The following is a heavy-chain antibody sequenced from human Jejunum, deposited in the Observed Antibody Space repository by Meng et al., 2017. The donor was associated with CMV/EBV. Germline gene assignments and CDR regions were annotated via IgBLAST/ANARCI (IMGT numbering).Heavy chain of an antibody. Sequence: FTRSPMCGVRPVPGRVLEWVSSSSSHSTYTSGAVSVKGRFTSSRDNAKSSLYLQMDSLRVEDTAVYYCAGGFCGSTTCYREFDYWGQGTLVTVSS. CDR1: FTRSP. D-gene: IGHD2-2*01. J-gene: IGHJ4*02. CDR2: SSSHSTYT. V-gene: IGHV3-21*01. CDR3: AGGFCGSTTCYREFDY.